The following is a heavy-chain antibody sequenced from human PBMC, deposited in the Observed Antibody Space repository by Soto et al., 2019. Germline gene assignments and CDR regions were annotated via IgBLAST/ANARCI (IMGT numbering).Heavy chain of an antibody. Sequence: PSETLSLTCTVSGGSISSYYWSWIRQPPGKGLEWIGYIYYSGSTNYNPSLRSRVTISVDTSKNQFSLKLSSVTAADTAVYYCARGRSTGYSSSWFYFDYWGQGTMVTVYS. CDR1: GGSISSYY. J-gene: IGHJ4*02. D-gene: IGHD6-13*01. V-gene: IGHV4-59*01. CDR2: IYYSGST. CDR3: ARGRSTGYSSSWFYFDY.